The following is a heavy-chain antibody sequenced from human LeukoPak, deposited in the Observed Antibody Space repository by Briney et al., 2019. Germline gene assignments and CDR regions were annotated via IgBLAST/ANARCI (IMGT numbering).Heavy chain of an antibody. V-gene: IGHV3-9*01. Sequence: PGRSLRLSCAASGFTFDDYAMHWVRHAPGKGLEWVSGISWNSGSIGYADSVKGRFTISRDNAKNTLYLQMNSLRAEDTAVYYCAREDDPALDYWGQGTLVTVSS. CDR1: GFTFDDYA. CDR2: ISWNSGSI. D-gene: IGHD3-3*01. CDR3: AREDDPALDY. J-gene: IGHJ4*02.